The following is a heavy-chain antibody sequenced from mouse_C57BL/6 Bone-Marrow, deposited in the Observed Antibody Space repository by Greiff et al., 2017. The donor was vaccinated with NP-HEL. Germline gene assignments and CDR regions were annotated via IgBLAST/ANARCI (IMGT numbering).Heavy chain of an antibody. Sequence: QVQLQQPGAELVKPGSSVKLSCKASGYTFTSYWMHWVKQRPGQGLEWIGMIHPNSGSTNYNEKFKSKATLTVDKSSSTAYMQLSSLTSEDSAVYYCAGTIVTCPLGFAYWGQGTLVTVSA. J-gene: IGHJ3*01. CDR3: AGTIVTCPLGFAY. CDR1: GYTFTSYW. CDR2: IHPNSGST. D-gene: IGHD2-5*01. V-gene: IGHV1-64*01.